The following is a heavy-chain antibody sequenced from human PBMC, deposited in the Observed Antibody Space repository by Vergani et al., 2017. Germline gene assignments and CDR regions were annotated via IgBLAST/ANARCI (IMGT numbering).Heavy chain of an antibody. V-gene: IGHV4-30-4*01. Sequence: QVQLQESGPGLVKPSQTLSLTCTVSGGSISSGDYYWSWIRQPPGKGLEWIGYIYYSGSTYYNPSIKSRVTISVDTSKNQFSLKLSSVTAADTAVYYCARXLPDYDILSGQENNWFDPWGQGTLVTVSS. CDR3: ARXLPDYDILSGQENNWFDP. J-gene: IGHJ5*02. CDR2: IYYSGST. D-gene: IGHD3-9*01. CDR1: GGSISSGDYY.